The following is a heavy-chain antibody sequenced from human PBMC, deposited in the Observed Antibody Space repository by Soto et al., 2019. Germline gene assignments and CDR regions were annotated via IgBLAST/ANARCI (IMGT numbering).Heavy chain of an antibody. Sequence: SVKVSFKASGGTFSSYASSWVRQAPGQGLEWMGGIIPIFGTANYAQKFQGRVTITADESTSTAYMELSSLRSEDTAVYYCARVRGSGSSGDYYYYGMDVWGQGTTVTVSS. D-gene: IGHD3-10*01. J-gene: IGHJ6*02. CDR3: ARVRGSGSSGDYYYYGMDV. CDR2: IIPIFGTA. CDR1: GGTFSSYA. V-gene: IGHV1-69*13.